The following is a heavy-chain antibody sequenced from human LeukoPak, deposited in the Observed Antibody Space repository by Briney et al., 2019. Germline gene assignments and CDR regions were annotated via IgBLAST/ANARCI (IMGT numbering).Heavy chain of an antibody. V-gene: IGHV1-2*02. CDR3: ARGPLIVVAQKPRSPPRY. Sequence: ASVKVSCKASGYTFTGYYMHWVRQAPGQGLEWMGWINPNSGGTNYAQKFQGRVTMTRDTSISTAYMELSRLRSDDTAVYYCARGPLIVVAQKPRSPPRYWGQGTLVTVSS. CDR1: GYTFTGYY. CDR2: INPNSGGT. D-gene: IGHD2-21*01. J-gene: IGHJ4*02.